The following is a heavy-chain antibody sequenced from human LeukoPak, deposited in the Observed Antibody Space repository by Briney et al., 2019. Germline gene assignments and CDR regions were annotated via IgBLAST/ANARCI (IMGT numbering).Heavy chain of an antibody. J-gene: IGHJ5*02. Sequence: GASVKVSCKASGYTFTSYDINWVRQATGQGLEWMGWMNPNSGNTGYAQKFQGRVTITRNTSISTAYMELSSLRSEDTAVYYCARRLGYCSSTSCFNWFDPWGQGTLVTVSS. CDR2: MNPNSGNT. CDR1: GYTFTSYD. V-gene: IGHV1-8*01. D-gene: IGHD2-2*01. CDR3: ARRLGYCSSTSCFNWFDP.